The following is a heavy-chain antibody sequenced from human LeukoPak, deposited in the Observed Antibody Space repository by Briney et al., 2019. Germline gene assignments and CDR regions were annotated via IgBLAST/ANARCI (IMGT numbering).Heavy chain of an antibody. CDR3: ARGRSLRVTQYYYYMDV. CDR2: IFYSGST. D-gene: IGHD4-23*01. CDR1: GGSISTSNYY. Sequence: PSETLSLTCTVSGGSISTSNYYWGWIRQPPGKGLEWIGNIFYSGSTYYSPSLKSRVTISVDTSKNQFSLKLSSVTAADTAVYYCARGRSLRVTQYYYYMDVWGKGTTVTVSS. J-gene: IGHJ6*03. V-gene: IGHV4-39*07.